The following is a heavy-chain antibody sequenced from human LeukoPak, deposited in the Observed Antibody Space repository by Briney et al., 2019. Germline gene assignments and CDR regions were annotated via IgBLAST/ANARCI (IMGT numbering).Heavy chain of an antibody. CDR3: ARDKPARDILTGYYIPDAFDF. J-gene: IGHJ3*01. V-gene: IGHV1-2*02. CDR1: GYTFTDYY. Sequence: ASVKVSCKASGYTFTDYYIHWVRQAPGQGLEWMGWINPNSGGTHYAQKFQGRVTMTRDTSISTAYMELSRLRSDDTAVYYCARDKPARDILTGYYIPDAFDFWGQGTMVTVSS. CDR2: INPNSGGT. D-gene: IGHD3-9*01.